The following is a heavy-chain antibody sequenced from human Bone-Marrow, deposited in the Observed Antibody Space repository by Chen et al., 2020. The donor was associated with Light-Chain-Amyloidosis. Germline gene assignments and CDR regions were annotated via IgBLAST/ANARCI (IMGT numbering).Heavy chain of an antibody. D-gene: IGHD5-12*01. V-gene: IGHV5-51*01. Sequence: VQLEQAGPEVKKPGEFLKIPCKGSGYTLPNYWIGWVRQMPGKGLEWMGVIYPDDSDARYSPSFEGQVTISADKSITTAYLQWRSLKASDTAMYYCARRRDGYNFDYWGQGTLVTVSS. CDR3: ARRRDGYNFDY. CDR2: IYPDDSDA. CDR1: GYTLPNYW. J-gene: IGHJ4*02.